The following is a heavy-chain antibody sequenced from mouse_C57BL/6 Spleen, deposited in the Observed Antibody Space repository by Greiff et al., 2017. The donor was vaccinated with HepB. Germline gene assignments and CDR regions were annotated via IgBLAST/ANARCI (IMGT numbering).Heavy chain of an antibody. CDR1: GFSLTSYG. J-gene: IGHJ3*01. CDR2: IWSGGST. Sequence: VKLMESGPGLVQPSQSLSITCTVSGFSLTSYGVHWVRQSPGKGLEWLGVIWSGGSTDYNAAFISRLSISKDNSKSQVFFKMNSLQADDTAIYYCASMVTTNWFAYWGQGTLVTVSA. V-gene: IGHV2-2*01. D-gene: IGHD2-1*01. CDR3: ASMVTTNWFAY.